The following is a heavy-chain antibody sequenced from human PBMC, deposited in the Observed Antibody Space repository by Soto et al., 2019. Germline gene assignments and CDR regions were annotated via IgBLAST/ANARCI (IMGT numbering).Heavy chain of an antibody. CDR1: GFSLTTSGVG. D-gene: IGHD3-3*01. J-gene: IGHJ4*02. CDR2: IYWDDDK. V-gene: IGHV2-5*02. CDR3: AHRILRTVFGLVTTTAIYFDF. Sequence: QITLNESGPTVVKPAETLTLTCTFSGFSLTTSGVGVGWIRQSPGKAPEWLALIYWDDDKRYSASLKSRLTITKATSKNQVVLTMASVDPADTATYYCAHRILRTVFGLVTTTAIYFDFWGQGTPVVVSS.